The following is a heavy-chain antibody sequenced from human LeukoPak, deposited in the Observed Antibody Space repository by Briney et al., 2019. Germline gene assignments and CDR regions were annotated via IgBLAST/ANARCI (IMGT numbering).Heavy chain of an antibody. CDR1: GYTFTRYD. CDR2: INPSGGST. Sequence: ASVKVSCKASGYTFTRYDIHWVRQAPGQGLEWMGIINPSGGSTSYAQKFQGRVTMTWDTSTSTVYMELSSLRSEDTAVYYCARDLHHRGYYDTSGPYGIWGQGTLVTVSS. D-gene: IGHD3-22*01. V-gene: IGHV1-46*01. J-gene: IGHJ3*02. CDR3: ARDLHHRGYYDTSGPYGI.